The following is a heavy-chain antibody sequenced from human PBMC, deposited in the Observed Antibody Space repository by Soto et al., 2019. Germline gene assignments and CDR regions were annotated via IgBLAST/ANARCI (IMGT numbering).Heavy chain of an antibody. CDR1: TFTFSTYA. V-gene: IGHV3-23*01. J-gene: IGHJ3*01. CDR2: ITGSGDRT. D-gene: IGHD4-17*01. CDR3: TRDPNGDYIGAFDF. Sequence: AGGSLRLSCAASTFTFSTYAMTWVRQAPGGGLAWVSSITGSGDRTSYADSLKGRFTVSRDNSKNTLYLQMNSLRGEDTAIYYCTRDPNGDYIGAFDFWDQGTMVTVSS.